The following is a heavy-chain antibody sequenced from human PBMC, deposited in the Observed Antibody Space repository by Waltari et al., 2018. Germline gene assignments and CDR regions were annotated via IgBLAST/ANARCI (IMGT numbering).Heavy chain of an antibody. Sequence: GASVRVSCKTSGYTFTNFGFNWVRQAPGQGLEWMGWISAYNGYTNYAEKFQGRVTVTTETSTGTAYMDLTSLRSDDTAVYYCARTDAGGASYIRHWGQGTLVTVSS. CDR2: ISAYNGYT. V-gene: IGHV1-18*01. D-gene: IGHD1-26*01. CDR1: GYTFTNFG. CDR3: ARTDAGGASYIRH. J-gene: IGHJ4*02.